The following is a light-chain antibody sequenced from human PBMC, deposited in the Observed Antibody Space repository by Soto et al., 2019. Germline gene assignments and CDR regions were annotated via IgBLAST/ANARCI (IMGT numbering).Light chain of an antibody. CDR2: GAS. CDR3: QQYNNWPVGFT. V-gene: IGKV3-15*01. J-gene: IGKJ3*01. CDR1: QSVSSN. Sequence: EIVMTQSPATLSVSPGERATLSCRASQSVSSNLAWYQQKPGQAPRLLIYGASTRATGIRARFSGSGSGTEFTLTISSLQSEDFAVYYCQQYNNWPVGFTFGPGTKVDIK.